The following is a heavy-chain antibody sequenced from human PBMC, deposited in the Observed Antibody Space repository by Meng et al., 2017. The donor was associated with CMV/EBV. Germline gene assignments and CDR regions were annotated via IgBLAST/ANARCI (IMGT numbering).Heavy chain of an antibody. Sequence: GGSLRLSCAASGFTFSSYWMHWVRQAPGKGLVWVSRINSDGSSTSYADSVKGRFTISRDNAKNTLYLQMNSPRAEDTAVYYCARDRGYDFWSGYSRPDYFDYWGQGTTVTVSS. CDR3: ARDRGYDFWSGYSRPDYFDY. V-gene: IGHV3-74*01. J-gene: IGHJ4*02. CDR2: INSDGSST. CDR1: GFTFSSYW. D-gene: IGHD3-3*01.